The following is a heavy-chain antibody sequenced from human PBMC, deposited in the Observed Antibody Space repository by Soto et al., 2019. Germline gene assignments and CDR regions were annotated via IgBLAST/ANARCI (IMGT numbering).Heavy chain of an antibody. D-gene: IGHD3-16*01. CDR2: ITGGGGNT. CDR3: APSLFYATHVEFDY. J-gene: IGHJ4*02. CDR1: GFTFSSYG. V-gene: IGHV3-23*01. Sequence: GGSLRLSCAASGFTFSSYGMSWVRQAPGKGLEWVSAITGGGGNTFYADSVKGRFTISRDNSNNTLYLQMNSLRAEDSALYFCAPSLFYATHVEFDYWGQGTLVTVSS.